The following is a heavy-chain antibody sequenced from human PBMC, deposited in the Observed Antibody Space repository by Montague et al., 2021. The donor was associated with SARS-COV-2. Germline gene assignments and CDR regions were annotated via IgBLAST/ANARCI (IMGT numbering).Heavy chain of an antibody. V-gene: IGHV4-34*01. CDR2: INHSGST. D-gene: IGHD2-15*01. CDR3: ARGFRRYCSGGSCCDWHYGMDV. CDR1: GGSFSGYY. J-gene: IGHJ6*02. Sequence: SETLSLTCAVYGGSFSGYYWSWIRQPPGKGLEWIGEINHSGSTNYNPSLKSRVTISVDTSKNQFSLKLSSVTAADTAVYYCARGFRRYCSGGSCCDWHYGMDVWGQGTTVTVSS.